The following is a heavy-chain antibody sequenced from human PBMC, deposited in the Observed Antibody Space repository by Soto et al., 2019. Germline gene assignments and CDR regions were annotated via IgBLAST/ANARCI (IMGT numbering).Heavy chain of an antibody. CDR1: GFTFSSYW. J-gene: IGHJ4*02. CDR2: IKQDGSEK. V-gene: IGHV3-7*01. Sequence: PGGSLRLSCAASGFTFSSYWMSWVRQAPGKGLEWVANIKQDGSEKYYVDSVKGRFTISRDNAKNSLYLQMNSLRAEDTAVYYCAREIAGYYDILTGYREVYFDYWGQGTLVTVSS. D-gene: IGHD3-9*01. CDR3: AREIAGYYDILTGYREVYFDY.